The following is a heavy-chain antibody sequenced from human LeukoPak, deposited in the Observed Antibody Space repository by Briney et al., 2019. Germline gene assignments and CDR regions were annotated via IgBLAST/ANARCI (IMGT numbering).Heavy chain of an antibody. V-gene: IGHV3-30*03. D-gene: IGHD6-19*01. CDR1: GFTFSSYG. J-gene: IGHJ4*02. CDR3: ATAAPVSGWYFDY. CDR2: ISYDEINK. Sequence: PGGSLRLSCAASGFTFSSYGMHWVRQAPGKGLEWVALISYDEINKYYADSVKGRFTISRDISKNTLYLQMNSLRAEDTAVYYCATAAPVSGWYFDYWGQGTLVTVSS.